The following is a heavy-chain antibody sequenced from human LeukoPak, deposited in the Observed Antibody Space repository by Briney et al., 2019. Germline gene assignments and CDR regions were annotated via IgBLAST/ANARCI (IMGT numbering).Heavy chain of an antibody. D-gene: IGHD3-22*01. J-gene: IGHJ4*02. Sequence: GGSLRLSCAASGFTFSDYYMSWIRQAPGKGLEWVSYISSSGSTIYYADSVKGRFTISRDNAKNSLYLQMNSLRAEDTAVYYCARADWYYDSPLDYWGQGTLVTVSS. V-gene: IGHV3-11*01. CDR1: GFTFSDYY. CDR3: ARADWYYDSPLDY. CDR2: ISSSGSTI.